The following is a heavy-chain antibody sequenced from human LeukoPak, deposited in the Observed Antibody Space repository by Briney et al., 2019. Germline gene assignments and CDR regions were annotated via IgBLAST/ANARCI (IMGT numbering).Heavy chain of an antibody. CDR3: ARGGPDDILTGYFFLKPFDY. CDR1: GFTFSSYS. CDR2: ISSSSSYI. Sequence: GGSLRLSCAASGFTFSSYSMNWVRQAPGKGLEWVSSISSSSSYIYYADSVKGRFTISRDNAKNSLYLQMNSLRAEDTAVYYCARGGPDDILTGYFFLKPFDYWGQGTLVTVSS. V-gene: IGHV3-21*01. D-gene: IGHD3-9*01. J-gene: IGHJ4*02.